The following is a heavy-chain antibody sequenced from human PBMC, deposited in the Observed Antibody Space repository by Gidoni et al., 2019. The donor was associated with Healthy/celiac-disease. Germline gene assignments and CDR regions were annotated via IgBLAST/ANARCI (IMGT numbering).Heavy chain of an antibody. J-gene: IGHJ4*02. CDR1: GGFSRYA. Sequence: QVQLVQSGAEVKKPGSSVKVSCKASGGFSRYAISWVRQAPGQGLEWMGGIIPIFGTANYAQKFQGRVTITADKSTSTAYMELSSLRSEDTAVYYCARGMIRGYSYGPGIYWGQGTLVTVSS. D-gene: IGHD5-18*01. V-gene: IGHV1-69*06. CDR3: ARGMIRGYSYGPGIY. CDR2: IIPIFGTA.